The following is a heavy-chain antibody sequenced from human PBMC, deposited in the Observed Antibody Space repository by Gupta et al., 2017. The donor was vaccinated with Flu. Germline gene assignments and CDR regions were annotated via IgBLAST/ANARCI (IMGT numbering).Heavy chain of an antibody. J-gene: IGHJ4*02. D-gene: IGHD6-13*01. V-gene: IGHV3-23*01. Sequence: EVQLLESGGGLVQPGGSLRLSCAASGFTFSSYAMSWVRQAPGKGLEWVSAISGSGGSTYYADSVKGRFTISRDNSKNTLYLRMNSLRAEDTAVYYCAKDLYSSSWFDYWGQGTLVTGSS. CDR3: AKDLYSSSWFDY. CDR2: ISGSGGST. CDR1: GFTFSSYA.